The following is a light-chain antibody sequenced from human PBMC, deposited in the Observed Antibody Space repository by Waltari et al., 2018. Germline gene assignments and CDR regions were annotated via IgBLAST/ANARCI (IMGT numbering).Light chain of an antibody. J-gene: IGLJ2*01. Sequence: QSALTQPASVSGSPGQSITIPCSGTSSDVGSYNLVSWYQQHPGKAPKLMIYEGNKRPSGVSNRFSGSKSGNTASLTISGLQAEDEGDYYCCSYAGNDIVVFGGGTNLAVL. CDR3: CSYAGNDIVV. V-gene: IGLV2-23*01. CDR1: SSDVGSYNL. CDR2: EGN.